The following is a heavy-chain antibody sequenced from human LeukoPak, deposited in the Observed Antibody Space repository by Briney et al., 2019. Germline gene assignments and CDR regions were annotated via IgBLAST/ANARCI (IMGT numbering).Heavy chain of an antibody. V-gene: IGHV4-30-2*01. J-gene: IGHJ4*02. CDR2: IYDRGPA. CDR3: AKLGSYSISWGDY. Sequence: SQTLSLTCTVSGYAIISGGFSWNWIRQPPGKGLEWIGCIYDRGPAHYNPSLKSRFTISVDRPKNQFFLNVTSLTAADTAVYYCAKLGSYSISWGDYWGQGTLVTVSS. D-gene: IGHD6-13*01. CDR1: GYAIISGGFS.